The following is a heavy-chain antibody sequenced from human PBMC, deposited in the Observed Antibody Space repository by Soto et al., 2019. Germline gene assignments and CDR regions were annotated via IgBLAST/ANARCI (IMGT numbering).Heavy chain of an antibody. Sequence: GASVKVSCKASGGTFSSYAISWVRQAPGQGLEWMGGIIPIFGTANYAQKFQGRVTITADESTSTAYMELGSLRSEDTAVYYCARENYDSSGYFDYWGQGTLVTVSS. CDR1: GGTFSSYA. V-gene: IGHV1-69*13. CDR3: ARENYDSSGYFDY. CDR2: IIPIFGTA. D-gene: IGHD3-22*01. J-gene: IGHJ4*02.